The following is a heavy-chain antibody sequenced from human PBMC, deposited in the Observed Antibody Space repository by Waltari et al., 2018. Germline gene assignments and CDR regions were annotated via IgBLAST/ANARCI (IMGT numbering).Heavy chain of an antibody. CDR3: AKVDWNDAIDY. CDR2: ISWDGGST. V-gene: IGHV3-43*01. D-gene: IGHD1-1*01. CDR1: EFTLDAYT. Sequence: EVQLVESGGVVVQPGGSLKLSCAASEFTLDAYTMHWFRQGPGKGLEWVSLISWDGGSTYYADSVKGRFTISRDNSKNSLYLQMNSLRTEDTALYYCAKVDWNDAIDYWGQGTLVTVSS. J-gene: IGHJ4*02.